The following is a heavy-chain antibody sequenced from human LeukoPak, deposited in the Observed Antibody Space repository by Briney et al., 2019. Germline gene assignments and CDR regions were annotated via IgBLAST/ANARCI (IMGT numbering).Heavy chain of an antibody. CDR3: ARGGYNYPYYFDY. J-gene: IGHJ4*02. CDR2: INTSGSS. D-gene: IGHD5-24*01. CDR1: GDSIRGYY. Sequence: SETLSLTCTVSGDSIRGYYWTWIRQSAGKGLEWIGRINTSGSSYYNPALRNRVTMSIDTSKKQVSLKLSSVTAADTAVYYCARGGYNYPYYFDYWGQGTLVTVSS. V-gene: IGHV4-4*07.